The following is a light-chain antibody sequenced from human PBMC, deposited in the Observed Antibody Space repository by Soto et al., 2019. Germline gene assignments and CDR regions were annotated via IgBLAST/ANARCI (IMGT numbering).Light chain of an antibody. Sequence: QSVLTQPPSVSGAPGQTVTISCTGSSSNFGAGHDVNWYQQLPGSAPKLVIYSDFKRPSGVPARFSGSRSGTSASLAITGLQPEDEASYYCQSYDSTLSGSWVFGGGTKVTVL. V-gene: IGLV1-40*01. CDR1: SSNFGAGHD. CDR2: SDF. CDR3: QSYDSTLSGSWV. J-gene: IGLJ3*02.